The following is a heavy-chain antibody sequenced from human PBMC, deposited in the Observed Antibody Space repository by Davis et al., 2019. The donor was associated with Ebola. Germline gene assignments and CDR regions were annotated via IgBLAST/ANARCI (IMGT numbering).Heavy chain of an antibody. Sequence: SETLSLTCAVYGGSFSGYYWSWIRQPPGKGLEWIGEINHSGSTNYNPSLKSRVTISVDTSKNQFSLKLSSVTAADTAVYYCASSYDSSGYYNYYYYGMDVWGQGTTVTVSS. CDR1: GGSFSGYY. V-gene: IGHV4-34*01. CDR3: ASSYDSSGYYNYYYYGMDV. CDR2: INHSGST. J-gene: IGHJ6*02. D-gene: IGHD3-22*01.